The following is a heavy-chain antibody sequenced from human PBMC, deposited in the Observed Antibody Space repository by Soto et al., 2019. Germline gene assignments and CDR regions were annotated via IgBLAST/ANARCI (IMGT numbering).Heavy chain of an antibody. CDR2: ISSSSSYI. CDR3: ARGRHVGASIDY. CDR1: GFTFSSYS. Sequence: GGSLRLSCAASGFTFSSYSMNWVRQAPGKGLEWVSSISSSSSYIYYADSVKGRFTISRDNAKNSLYLQMNSLRAEDTAVYYCARGRHVGASIDYWGQGTLVTVSS. D-gene: IGHD1-26*01. J-gene: IGHJ4*02. V-gene: IGHV3-21*01.